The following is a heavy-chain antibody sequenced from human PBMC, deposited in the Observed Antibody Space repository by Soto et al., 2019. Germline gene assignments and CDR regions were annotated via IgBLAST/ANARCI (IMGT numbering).Heavy chain of an antibody. V-gene: IGHV3-21*01. CDR2: ISSSSSYI. D-gene: IGHD3-3*01. Sequence: GGSLRLSCAASGFTFSSYSMNWVRQAPGKGLEWVSSISSSSSYIYYADSVKGRFTISRDNAKNSLYLQMNSLRAEDTAVYYCARDNYDFWSGYYAYYYYGMDVWGQGTRVTVSS. CDR3: ARDNYDFWSGYYAYYYYGMDV. CDR1: GFTFSSYS. J-gene: IGHJ6*02.